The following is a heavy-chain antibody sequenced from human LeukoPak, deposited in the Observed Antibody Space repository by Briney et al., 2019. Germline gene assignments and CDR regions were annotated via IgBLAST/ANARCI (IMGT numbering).Heavy chain of an antibody. CDR3: ARESLGPPYYFDY. CDR1: GGSISSGSDY. CDR2: IYTSGST. Sequence: KPSQTLSLTCNVSGGSISSGSDYWSWIRQPAGKGLEWIGRIYTSGSTNHNPSLKSRVTISVDTSKDQFSLKLTSVTAADTAVYYCARESLGPPYYFDYWGQGTLVTVSS. V-gene: IGHV4-61*02. D-gene: IGHD1-26*01. J-gene: IGHJ4*02.